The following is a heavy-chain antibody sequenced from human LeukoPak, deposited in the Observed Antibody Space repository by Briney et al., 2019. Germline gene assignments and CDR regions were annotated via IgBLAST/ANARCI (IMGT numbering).Heavy chain of an antibody. CDR2: IYYSGST. V-gene: IGHV4-30-4*07. Sequence: SETLSLTCAVSGGSISSGGYSWSWIRQPPGNGLEWIGYIYYSGSTYYNPSLKSRVTISVDTSKNQFSLKLSSVTAADTAVYYCARAPRYSSGWYYFDYWGQGTLVTVSS. J-gene: IGHJ4*02. CDR1: GGSISSGGYS. CDR3: ARAPRYSSGWYYFDY. D-gene: IGHD6-19*01.